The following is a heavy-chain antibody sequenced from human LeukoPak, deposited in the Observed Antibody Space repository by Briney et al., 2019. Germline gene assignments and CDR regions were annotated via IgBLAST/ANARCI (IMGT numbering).Heavy chain of an antibody. CDR1: GFTVSSNY. CDR3: ARVSMWLLSSSGSYYFDY. V-gene: IGHV3-66*01. D-gene: IGHD3-3*01. Sequence: GGSLRLSCAASGFTVSSNYMSWVRQAPGKGLEWVSVIYSGGSTYYADSVKGRFTISRDYSKNTLYLQMNSLRAEDTAVYYCARVSMWLLSSSGSYYFDYWGQGTLVTVSS. CDR2: IYSGGST. J-gene: IGHJ4*02.